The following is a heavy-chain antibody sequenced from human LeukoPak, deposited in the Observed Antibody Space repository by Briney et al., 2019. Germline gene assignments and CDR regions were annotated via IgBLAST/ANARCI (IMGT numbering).Heavy chain of an antibody. V-gene: IGHV4-59*01. Sequence: SETLSPTCTVSGGSISSYYWSWIRQPPGKGLEWIGYIYYSGSTNYNPSLKSRVTISVDTSKNQFSLKLSSVTAADTAVYYCARGCSSTSCYDWFDPWGQGTLVTVSS. CDR2: IYYSGST. CDR3: ARGCSSTSCYDWFDP. D-gene: IGHD2-2*01. J-gene: IGHJ5*02. CDR1: GGSISSYY.